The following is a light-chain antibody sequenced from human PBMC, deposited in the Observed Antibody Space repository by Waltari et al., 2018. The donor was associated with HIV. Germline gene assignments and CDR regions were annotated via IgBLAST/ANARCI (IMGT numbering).Light chain of an antibody. CDR1: QDITSS. CDR3: QQYDRTPWT. Sequence: DIEMTQSPSSLSASVGDTVTITCRASQDITSSLAWYQQKAGKAPNLLLYAASRLESGVPSRFSGSGSGTDYTLTINSLQSEEFATYYCQQYDRTPWTFGQGTKVEIK. CDR2: AAS. J-gene: IGKJ1*01. V-gene: IGKV1-NL1*01.